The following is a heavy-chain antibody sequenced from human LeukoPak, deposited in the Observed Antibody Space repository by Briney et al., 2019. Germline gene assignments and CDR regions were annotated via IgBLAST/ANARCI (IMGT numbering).Heavy chain of an antibody. J-gene: IGHJ4*02. Sequence: SETLSLTCTVSGGSISSGGYYWSWIRQHPGKGLEWIGYIYYSGSTYYNPSLKSRVTISVDTSKNQFSLKLSSVTAADTAVYYCVRDGGDGYNFPNNGFDYWGQGTLVTVSS. CDR2: IYYSGST. D-gene: IGHD5-24*01. CDR1: GGSISSGGYY. CDR3: VRDGGDGYNFPNNGFDY. V-gene: IGHV4-31*03.